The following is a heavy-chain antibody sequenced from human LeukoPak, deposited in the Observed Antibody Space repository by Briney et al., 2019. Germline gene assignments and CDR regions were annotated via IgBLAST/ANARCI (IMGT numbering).Heavy chain of an antibody. Sequence: GGSLRLSCAASGFTFRTYAITWVRQAPGKGLEWVSTISGSGNGEGVSSYADSVKGRFTISRDNAKNSLYLQMNSLRAEDTAVYYCARDVTIPLDGNWFDPWGQGTLVTVSS. V-gene: IGHV3-21*01. CDR3: ARDVTIPLDGNWFDP. CDR1: GFTFRTYA. D-gene: IGHD3-3*01. CDR2: ISGSGNGEGVS. J-gene: IGHJ5*02.